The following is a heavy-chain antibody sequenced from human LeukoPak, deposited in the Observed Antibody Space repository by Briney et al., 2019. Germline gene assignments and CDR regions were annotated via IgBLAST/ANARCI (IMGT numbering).Heavy chain of an antibody. V-gene: IGHV4-34*09. J-gene: IGHJ6*01. CDR2: VSLDGIT. D-gene: IGHD6-19*01. CDR1: GFTFSDHY. CDR3: ARDSSAPRSYFALDV. Sequence: PGGSLRLSCAASGFTFSDHYMDWVRQAPGKGLEWIGDVSLDGITNYNPSLLGRVTISLDKSAKQVSLRLTSVTAADTAIYYCARDSSAPRSYFALDVWGQGTTVTVSS.